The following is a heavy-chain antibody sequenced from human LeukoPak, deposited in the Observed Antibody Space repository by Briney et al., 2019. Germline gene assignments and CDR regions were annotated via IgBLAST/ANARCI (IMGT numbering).Heavy chain of an antibody. J-gene: IGHJ4*02. V-gene: IGHV3-33*06. CDR1: GFTFSSYG. Sequence: GRSLRLSCAAPGFTFSSYGMHWVRQAPGKGLEWVAVIWYDGSNKYYADSVKGRFSISRDNSKNTLYLQMNSLRAEDTAVYYCAKDTSYGYIHWGQGTLVTVSS. CDR2: IWYDGSNK. D-gene: IGHD5-18*01. CDR3: AKDTSYGYIH.